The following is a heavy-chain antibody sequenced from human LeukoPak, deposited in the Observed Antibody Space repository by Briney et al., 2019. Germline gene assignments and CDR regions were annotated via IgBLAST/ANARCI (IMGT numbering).Heavy chain of an antibody. Sequence: SETLSLTCTVSGGSISSSSYYWGWIRQPPGKGREWVGSIYYSGCTYYNPSLKSRVTISVHTSKNQFSLKLSSVTAADTAVYYCARASNWFDPWGQGTLVTVSS. CDR3: ARASNWFDP. CDR1: GGSISSSSYY. CDR2: IYYSGCT. J-gene: IGHJ5*02. V-gene: IGHV4-39*01.